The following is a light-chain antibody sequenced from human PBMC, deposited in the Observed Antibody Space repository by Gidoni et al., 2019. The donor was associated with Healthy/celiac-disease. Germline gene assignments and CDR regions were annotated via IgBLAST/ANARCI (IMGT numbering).Light chain of an antibody. CDR1: QSVSST. CDR3: QQYNNWPPIT. Sequence: EIVMTQSPATLSVSTGERATLSCRASQSVSSTLAWYQQKPGQAPRLLIYGASTRATGIPASFSGSVSVTEFTLTISSLQSEDFAVYYCQQYNNWPPITFGQGTRLEIK. V-gene: IGKV3-15*01. CDR2: GAS. J-gene: IGKJ5*01.